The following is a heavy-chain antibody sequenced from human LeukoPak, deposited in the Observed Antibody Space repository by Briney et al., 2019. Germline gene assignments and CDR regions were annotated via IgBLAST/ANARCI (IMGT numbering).Heavy chain of an antibody. J-gene: IGHJ6*04. CDR2: INSDGSNT. Sequence: QPGGSLRLSCAASGFNFRTYWMHWVRQAPGKGLVRVSRINSDGSNTTYADSVKGRFTVSRDNAMNTLYLQMHSLRAEDTALYFCARGYGADVWGKGTMVTVSS. CDR3: ARGYGADV. V-gene: IGHV3-74*01. CDR1: GFNFRTYW.